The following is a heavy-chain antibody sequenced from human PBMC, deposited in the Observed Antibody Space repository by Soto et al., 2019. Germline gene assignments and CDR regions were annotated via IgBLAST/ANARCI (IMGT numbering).Heavy chain of an antibody. J-gene: IGHJ4*02. V-gene: IGHV3-30*18. CDR1: GFTFGSYG. CDR3: AKDVDTAIDY. Sequence: PGGSLRLSCAASGFTFGSYGMHWVRQAPGKGLEWVAVISYDGSNKYYADSVKGRFTISRDNSKNTLYLQMNSLRAEDAAVCYCAKDVDTAIDYRGQGTLVTVSS. CDR2: ISYDGSNK. D-gene: IGHD5-18*01.